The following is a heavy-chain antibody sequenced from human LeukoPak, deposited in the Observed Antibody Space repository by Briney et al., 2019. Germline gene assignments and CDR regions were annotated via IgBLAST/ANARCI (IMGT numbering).Heavy chain of an antibody. J-gene: IGHJ4*02. Sequence: GGSLRLSCAASGLIVSSNYMSWVRQAPGKGLEWVANIKQDGSEKYYVDSVKGRFTISRDNAKNSLYLQMNSLRAEDTAVYYCARVSEMEYSSGWYYFDYWGQGTLVTVSS. D-gene: IGHD6-19*01. CDR2: IKQDGSEK. V-gene: IGHV3-7*01. CDR3: ARVSEMEYSSGWYYFDY. CDR1: GLIVSSNY.